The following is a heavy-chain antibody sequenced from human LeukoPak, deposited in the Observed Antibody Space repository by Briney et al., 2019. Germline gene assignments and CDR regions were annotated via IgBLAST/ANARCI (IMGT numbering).Heavy chain of an antibody. Sequence: GGSLRLSCAASGFTVSSNYMNWVRQAPGKGLERVSVIYGGGNIYYADSVKGRFTISRDNSKNTLYLQMNSLRAEDTAVYYCARGAGYNYPYYFDYWGQGTLVTVSS. V-gene: IGHV3-53*01. D-gene: IGHD5-24*01. CDR2: IYGGGNI. J-gene: IGHJ4*02. CDR1: GFTVSSNY. CDR3: ARGAGYNYPYYFDY.